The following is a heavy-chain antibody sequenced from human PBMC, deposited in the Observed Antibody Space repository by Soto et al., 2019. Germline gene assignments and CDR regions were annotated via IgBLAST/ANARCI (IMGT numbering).Heavy chain of an antibody. V-gene: IGHV4-34*01. D-gene: IGHD2-2*01. CDR1: GGSFSGYY. CDR3: ARGGRVVVPAAVDY. CDR2: INHSGST. J-gene: IGHJ4*02. Sequence: QVQLQQWGAGLLKPSETLSLTCAVYGGSFSGYYWSWIRQPPGKGLEWIGEINHSGSTNYNPSLKSRVTISVDTSKNQFSLKLSSVTAADTAVYYRARGGRVVVPAAVDYWGQGTLVTVSS.